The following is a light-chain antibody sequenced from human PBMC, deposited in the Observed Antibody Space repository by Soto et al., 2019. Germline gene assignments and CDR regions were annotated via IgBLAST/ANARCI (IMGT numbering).Light chain of an antibody. J-gene: IGLJ1*01. Sequence: VLTQPASVSGSPGQSITISCTGTSSVVGSYNLVSWYQQHPGKAPKLMIYEVSKRPSGVSNRFSGSKSGNTASLTISGLQAEDEADYYCCSYAGSSTYVFGTGTKVTVL. CDR1: SSVVGSYNL. V-gene: IGLV2-23*02. CDR2: EVS. CDR3: CSYAGSSTYV.